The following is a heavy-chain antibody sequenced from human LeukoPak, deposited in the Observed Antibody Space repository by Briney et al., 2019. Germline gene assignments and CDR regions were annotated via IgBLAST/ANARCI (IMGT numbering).Heavy chain of an antibody. J-gene: IGHJ4*02. CDR1: GGSISSSSYY. Sequence: PSETLSLTCNVSGGSISSSSYYWGWIRQPPGRGLEWIGTIYYSGSTYYNPSLKSRVTISVDTSKNQFSLKLNSVTAADTAVYYCARRTGYSSGSFDYWSQGTLVTVSS. V-gene: IGHV4-39*01. D-gene: IGHD6-19*01. CDR3: ARRTGYSSGSFDY. CDR2: IYYSGST.